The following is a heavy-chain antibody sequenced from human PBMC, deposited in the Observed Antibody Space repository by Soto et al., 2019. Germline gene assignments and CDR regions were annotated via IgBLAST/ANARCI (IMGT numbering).Heavy chain of an antibody. J-gene: IGHJ6*02. Sequence: ASVKVSCKASGYTFTSYGISWVQQAPGQGLEWMGWISAYNGNTNYAQKLQGRVTMTTDTSTSTAYMELRSLRSDDTAVYYCARAWATVMSYYYYGMDVWGQGTTVTVSS. CDR1: GYTFTSYG. CDR3: ARAWATVMSYYYYGMDV. D-gene: IGHD4-17*01. V-gene: IGHV1-18*01. CDR2: ISAYNGNT.